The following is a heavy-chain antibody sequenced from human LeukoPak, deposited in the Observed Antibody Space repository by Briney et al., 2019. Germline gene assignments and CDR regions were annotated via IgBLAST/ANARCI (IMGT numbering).Heavy chain of an antibody. Sequence: QPGGSLRLSCAASGFTFTSYSMNWVRQAPGKGLEWVSGISGSGTSTYYADSVKGRFTISRDNSKNTLYLQMNSLRAEDTAVYYCAKAPSWHRFDYWGQGTLVTVSS. CDR1: GFTFTSYS. CDR2: ISGSGTST. V-gene: IGHV3-23*01. D-gene: IGHD2-2*01. CDR3: AKAPSWHRFDY. J-gene: IGHJ4*02.